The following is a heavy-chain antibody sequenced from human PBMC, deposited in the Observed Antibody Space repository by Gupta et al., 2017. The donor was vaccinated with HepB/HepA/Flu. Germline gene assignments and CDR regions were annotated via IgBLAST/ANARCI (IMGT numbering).Heavy chain of an antibody. Sequence: QVQLVGSGGGVVQPGRSLRLSCAASGFTFSSYGMHWVRQAPGKGLEWVAVISYDGISQYYADSVKGRFTISRDNSKNTLYLQVNSLRPEDTAVYYCAKDRGIAARPAMNYWGQGTLVIVSS. CDR1: GFTFSSYG. CDR2: ISYDGISQ. J-gene: IGHJ4*02. CDR3: AKDRGIAARPAMNY. V-gene: IGHV3-30*18. D-gene: IGHD6-6*01.